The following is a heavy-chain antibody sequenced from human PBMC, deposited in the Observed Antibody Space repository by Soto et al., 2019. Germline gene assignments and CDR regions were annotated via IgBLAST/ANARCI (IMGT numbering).Heavy chain of an antibody. CDR3: ARVTDGVDGMDA. V-gene: IGHV3-21*01. J-gene: IGHJ6*02. CDR2: ISSSSNYI. Sequence: GGSLRLSCAASGFTFSSYTMNWVRQAPGKGLEWVSSISSSSNYIYYADSMKGRFTISRDDAQNSLYLQMNGLRVEDTAVYYCARVTDGVDGMDAWGQGTAVTVS. CDR1: GFTFSSYT. D-gene: IGHD2-15*01.